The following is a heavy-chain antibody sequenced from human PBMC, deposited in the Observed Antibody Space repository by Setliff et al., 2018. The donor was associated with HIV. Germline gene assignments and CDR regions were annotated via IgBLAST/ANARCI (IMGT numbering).Heavy chain of an antibody. CDR1: GYTFTAYY. Sequence: ASVKVSCKTSGYTFTAYYIYWVRQAPGHGLELMGRIHPNTGSTNYLQKFQGRVSITRDNAKNKLYLQMSGLRVEDTALYYCASATDCSSSYCPYDAFDIWGRGTMVTVSS. CDR3: ASATDCSSSYCPYDAFDI. V-gene: IGHV1-2*06. D-gene: IGHD2-2*01. J-gene: IGHJ3*02. CDR2: IHPNTGST.